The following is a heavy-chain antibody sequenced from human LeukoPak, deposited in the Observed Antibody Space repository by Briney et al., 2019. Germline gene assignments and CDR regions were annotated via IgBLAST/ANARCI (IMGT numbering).Heavy chain of an antibody. CDR2: IYHSGST. J-gene: IGHJ5*02. CDR1: GGSISSGDYY. CDR3: ARNNWNWFDP. Sequence: SETLSLTCTVSGGSISSGDYYWSWIRQPPGKGLEWIGYIYHSGSTYYNPSLKSRVTISVDRSKNQFSLKLSSVTAADTAVYYCARNNWNWFDPWGQGTLVTVSS. V-gene: IGHV4-30-2*01. D-gene: IGHD1-1*01.